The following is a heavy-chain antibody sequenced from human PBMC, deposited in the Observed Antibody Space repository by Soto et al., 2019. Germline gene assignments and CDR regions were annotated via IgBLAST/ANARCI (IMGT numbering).Heavy chain of an antibody. CDR1: GGSISSSSYY. J-gene: IGHJ5*02. CDR2: IYYSGAV. D-gene: IGHD2-21*01. Sequence: SETLSLTCTVSGGSISSSSYYWGWIRQPPGKGLEWIGSIYYSGAVDYNPSLRDRITISQDTSERQFSLNLRLVTAADTAVYYCARLRIATNNYKWFDPWGQGTLVTVSS. V-gene: IGHV4-39*07. CDR3: ARLRIATNNYKWFDP.